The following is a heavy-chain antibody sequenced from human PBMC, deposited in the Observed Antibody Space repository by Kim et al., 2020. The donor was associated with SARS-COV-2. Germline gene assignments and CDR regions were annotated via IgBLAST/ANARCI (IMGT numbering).Heavy chain of an antibody. D-gene: IGHD4-17*01. J-gene: IGHJ3*02. V-gene: IGHV4-61*01. Sequence: SETLSLTCTVSGGSVSSGSYYWSWIRQPPGKGLEWIGYIYYSGSTNYNPSLKSRVTISVDTSKNQFSLKLSSVTAADTAVYYCARDLDYGAPGGGDAFDIWGQGTMVTVSS. CDR1: GGSVSSGSYY. CDR2: IYYSGST. CDR3: ARDLDYGAPGGGDAFDI.